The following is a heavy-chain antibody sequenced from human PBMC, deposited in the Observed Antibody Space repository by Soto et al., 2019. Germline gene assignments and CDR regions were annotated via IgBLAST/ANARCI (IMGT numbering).Heavy chain of an antibody. CDR2: ISAYNGNT. Sequence: GASVKVSCKASGYTFTSYGISWVRQAPGQGLEWMGWISAYNGNTNYAQKLQGRVTMTTDTSTSTAYMELRSLRSDDTAVYYCARSPYLYSGYDYEYKGRWFYPWGQGTLVTVAS. CDR1: GYTFTSYG. J-gene: IGHJ5*02. D-gene: IGHD5-12*01. CDR3: ARSPYLYSGYDYEYKGRWFYP. V-gene: IGHV1-18*01.